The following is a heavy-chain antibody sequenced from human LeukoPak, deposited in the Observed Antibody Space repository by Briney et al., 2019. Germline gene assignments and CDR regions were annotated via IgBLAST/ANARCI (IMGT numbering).Heavy chain of an antibody. CDR1: GGSISSYY. Sequence: TSETLSLTCTVSGGSISSYYWSWIRQPPGKGLEWIGYIYYSGSTNYNPSLKSRVTISVDTSKNQFSLKLSSVTAADTAVYYCARMTIFGVDIPFDYWGQGTLVTVSS. V-gene: IGHV4-59*01. J-gene: IGHJ4*02. D-gene: IGHD3-3*01. CDR3: ARMTIFGVDIPFDY. CDR2: IYYSGST.